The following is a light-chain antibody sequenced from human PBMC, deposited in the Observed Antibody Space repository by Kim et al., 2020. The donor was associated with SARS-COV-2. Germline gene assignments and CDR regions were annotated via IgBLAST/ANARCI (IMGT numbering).Light chain of an antibody. Sequence: SLTAGQTASITCSGDKLGDQYAGWYQQRPGQSPVLVIFQDTKRPSGIPERFSGSNSGNTATLTISGTQAMDEAVYYCQAWDSSTVVFGGGTQLTVL. CDR1: KLGDQY. CDR2: QDT. V-gene: IGLV3-1*01. J-gene: IGLJ2*01. CDR3: QAWDSSTVV.